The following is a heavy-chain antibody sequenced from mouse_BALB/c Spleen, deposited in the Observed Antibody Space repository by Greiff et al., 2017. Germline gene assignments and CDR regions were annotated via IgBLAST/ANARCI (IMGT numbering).Heavy chain of an antibody. CDR1: GFTFSSYG. CDR3: ARIDGYYDY. V-gene: IGHV5-6*01. D-gene: IGHD2-3*01. Sequence: EVQVVESGGDLVKPGGSLKLSCAASGFTFSSYGMSWVRQTPDKRLEWVATISSGGSYTYYPDSVKGRFTISRDNAKNTLYLQMSSLKSEDTAMYYCARIDGYYDYWGQGTTLTVSS. CDR2: ISSGGSYT. J-gene: IGHJ2*01.